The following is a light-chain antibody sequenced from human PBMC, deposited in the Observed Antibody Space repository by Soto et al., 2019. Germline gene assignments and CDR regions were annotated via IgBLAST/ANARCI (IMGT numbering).Light chain of an antibody. CDR2: GAA. CDR3: QQRSNWLT. J-gene: IGKJ4*01. Sequence: EIVLTQSPGTLSLSPGERATLSCRASQSVSRSSLAWYQQKPGQAPRLLIDGAASRATGIPDRFSGRGFGTDFTLTISRLEPEDFAVYYCQQRSNWLTFGGGTKVDIK. CDR1: QSVSRSS. V-gene: IGKV3D-20*02.